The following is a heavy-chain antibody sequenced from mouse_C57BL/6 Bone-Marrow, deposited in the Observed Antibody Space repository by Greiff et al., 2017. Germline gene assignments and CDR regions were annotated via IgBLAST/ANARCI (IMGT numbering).Heavy chain of an antibody. Sequence: QVQLQQPGAELVKPGASVKLSCKASGYTFTSYWMQWVKQRPGQGLEWIGELDPSDCSTNYNQKFKGKATLTVDTSSSTAYMQLSSLTSEDSAVYDGARVYQHDGYYWYFDVWGTGTTVTVSS. V-gene: IGHV1-50*01. CDR3: ARVYQHDGYYWYFDV. CDR1: GYTFTSYW. CDR2: LDPSDCST. J-gene: IGHJ1*03. D-gene: IGHD2-3*01.